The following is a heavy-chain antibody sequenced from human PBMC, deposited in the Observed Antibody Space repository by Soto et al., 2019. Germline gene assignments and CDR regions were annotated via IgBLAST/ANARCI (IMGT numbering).Heavy chain of an antibody. V-gene: IGHV3-64D*06. Sequence: GSLRLSCSASGFTFSSYAMHWVRQAPGKGLEYVSAISSNGGSTYYADSVKGRFTISRDNSKNTLYLQMSSLRAEDTAVYYCVRGGYGDYVVFDYWGQGTLVTVSS. D-gene: IGHD4-17*01. CDR2: ISSNGGST. CDR3: VRGGYGDYVVFDY. J-gene: IGHJ4*02. CDR1: GFTFSSYA.